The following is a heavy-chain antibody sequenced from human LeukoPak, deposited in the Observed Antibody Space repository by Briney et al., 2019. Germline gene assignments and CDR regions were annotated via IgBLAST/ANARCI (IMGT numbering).Heavy chain of an antibody. J-gene: IGHJ3*02. CDR3: ARGDAIVGAQDDAFDI. V-gene: IGHV1-69*04. CDR2: IIPILGIA. Sequence: GASVKVSCKASGGTFSSYAISWVRQAPGQGLEWMGRIIPILGIANYAQKFQGRVTITADKSTSTAYMELSSLRSEDTAVYYCARGDAIVGAQDDAFDIWGQGTMVTVSS. CDR1: GGTFSSYA. D-gene: IGHD1-26*01.